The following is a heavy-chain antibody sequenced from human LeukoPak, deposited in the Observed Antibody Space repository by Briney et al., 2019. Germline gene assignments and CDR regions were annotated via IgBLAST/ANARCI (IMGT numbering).Heavy chain of an antibody. D-gene: IGHD5-18*01. CDR3: AKDKGIQLWLRAFDI. J-gene: IGHJ3*02. Sequence: GGSLRLSCAASGFTFDDYAMHWVRQAPGKGLEWVSGISWNSGSIGYADSVKGRFTISRDNAKNSLYLQMNSLRAEDTALYYCAKDKGIQLWLRAFDIWGQGTMVTVSS. CDR2: ISWNSGSI. V-gene: IGHV3-9*01. CDR1: GFTFDDYA.